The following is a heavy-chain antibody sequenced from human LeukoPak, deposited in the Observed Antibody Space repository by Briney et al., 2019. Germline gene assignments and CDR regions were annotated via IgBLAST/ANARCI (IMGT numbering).Heavy chain of an antibody. CDR1: GGSISSGSYY. CDR3: AREGYSYGSNWFDP. J-gene: IGHJ5*02. CDR2: IYTGGST. V-gene: IGHV4-61*02. Sequence: PSETLSLTCTVSGGSISSGSYYWRWIRQPAGKGLEWIGRIYTGGSTNYNPSLKSRVTISVDTSKNQFSLKLSSVTAADTAVYYCAREGYSYGSNWFDPWGQGTLVTVSS. D-gene: IGHD5-18*01.